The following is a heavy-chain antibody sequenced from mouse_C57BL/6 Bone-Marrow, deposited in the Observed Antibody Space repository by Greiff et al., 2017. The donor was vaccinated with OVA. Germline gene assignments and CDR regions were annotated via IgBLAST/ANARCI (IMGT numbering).Heavy chain of an antibody. CDR1: GYTFTSYW. CDR3: ASPFAY. Sequence: VQLQQPGAELVKPGASVKLSCKASGYTFTSYWMHWVKQRPGQGLEWIGMIHPNSGSTNYNEKFKSKATLTVDKSSSTDYMQLSSLTSEDSAVYYCASPFAYWGQGTLVTVSA. V-gene: IGHV1-64*01. CDR2: IHPNSGST. J-gene: IGHJ3*01.